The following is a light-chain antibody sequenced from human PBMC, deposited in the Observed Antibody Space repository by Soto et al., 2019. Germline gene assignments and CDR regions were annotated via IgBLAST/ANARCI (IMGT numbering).Light chain of an antibody. CDR1: QSVSSSY. Sequence: EIVLTQSPGTLSLSPGERATLSCRASQSVSSSYLAWYQQKPRQAPRLLIYGASSRATGIPARFSGSWSGTDFTLTISRVEPGDVAVYYCQQDGSSPTWTFVERTKVEIK. CDR3: QQDGSSPTWT. V-gene: IGKV3-20*01. CDR2: GAS. J-gene: IGKJ1*01.